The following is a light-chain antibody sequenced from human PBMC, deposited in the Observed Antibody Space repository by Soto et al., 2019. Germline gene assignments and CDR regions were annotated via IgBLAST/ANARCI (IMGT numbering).Light chain of an antibody. CDR2: EVN. V-gene: IGLV2-14*01. CDR3: SSHTRSSTDV. J-gene: IGLJ1*01. Sequence: QSALPQPSSVSGSPGQSITISCTGTSSDVGAYNYVSWYQQHPVKAPKLIIYEVNNRPSGVSNRFSGSKSGNTASLTISGLQAEDEADYYCSSHTRSSTDVFGTGTKGTVL. CDR1: SSDVGAYNY.